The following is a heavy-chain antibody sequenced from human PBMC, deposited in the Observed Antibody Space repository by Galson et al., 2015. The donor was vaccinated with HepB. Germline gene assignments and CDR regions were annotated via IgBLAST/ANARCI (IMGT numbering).Heavy chain of an antibody. J-gene: IGHJ4*02. CDR2: ISRSSSYI. CDR3: ARDLSYEGSGRIVLDL. V-gene: IGHV3-21*01. CDR1: GSTFSAYT. Sequence: SLRLSCAASGSTFSAYTMNWVRQAPGKGLEWVSSISRSSSYIFYADSVRGRFTISRDNAKNSLYLQMKSLSAEDTAVYFCARDLSYEGSGRIVLDLWGQGTLVTVSS. D-gene: IGHD3-10*01.